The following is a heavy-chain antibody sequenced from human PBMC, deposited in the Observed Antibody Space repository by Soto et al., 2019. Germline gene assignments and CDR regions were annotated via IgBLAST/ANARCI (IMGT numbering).Heavy chain of an antibody. CDR1: GFTFSSYA. CDR3: ARHNDFYGSSY. CDR2: ISYDGSNK. V-gene: IGHV3-30-3*01. D-gene: IGHD3-10*01. J-gene: IGHJ4*02. Sequence: GGSLRLSCAASGFTFSSYAMHWVRQAPGKGLEWMAVISYDGSNKYYADSVKGRFTISRDNSKNTLYLQMNSLRAEDTAVYYCARHNDFYGSSYWGQGTLVTVSS.